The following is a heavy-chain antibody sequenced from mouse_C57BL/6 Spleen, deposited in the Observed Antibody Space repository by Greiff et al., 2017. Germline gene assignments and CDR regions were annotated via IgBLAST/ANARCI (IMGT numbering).Heavy chain of an antibody. D-gene: IGHD4-1*01. CDR1: GFSFNTYA. CDR3: VRPLWDGYFDV. J-gene: IGHJ1*03. CDR2: IRSKSNNYAT. Sequence: EVQLQQSGGGLVQPKGSLKLSCAASGFSFNTYAMNWVRQAPGKGLEWVARIRSKSNNYATYYADSVKDRLTISRDDSESMLYLQMNNLKTEDTAVYYCVRPLWDGYFDVWGTGTTVTVSS. V-gene: IGHV10-1*01.